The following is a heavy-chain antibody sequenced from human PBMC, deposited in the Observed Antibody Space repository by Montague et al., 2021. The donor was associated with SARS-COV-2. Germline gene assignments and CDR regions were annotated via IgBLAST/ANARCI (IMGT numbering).Heavy chain of an antibody. CDR1: GGSLSGHS. CDR2: IGHTGSF. D-gene: IGHD3-3*01. Sequence: SETLSLTCAVYGGSLSGHSWSWVRQAPEKGLEWIGDIGHTGSFKYNPSLKSRVTMSIDAAKNQFSLRMTSVTAADTSIYYCARGGTEHSTTFGVVFFHLLDSWGQGTLVTVSS. J-gene: IGHJ4*02. V-gene: IGHV4-34*01. CDR3: ARGGTEHSTTFGVVFFHLLDS.